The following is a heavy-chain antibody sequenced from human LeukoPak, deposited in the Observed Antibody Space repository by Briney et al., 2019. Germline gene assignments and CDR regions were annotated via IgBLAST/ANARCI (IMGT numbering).Heavy chain of an antibody. V-gene: IGHV3-21*01. D-gene: IGHD5-18*01. CDR1: GFTFKTYT. CDR2: VGRDGSI. Sequence: GGSLRLSCVASGFTFKTYTMNWVRQAPGKGLEWISCVGRDGSIHYADSVKGRFTISRDNAKNSLYLQMNSLRAEDTAVYYCARAFGYSYGYDDYWGQGTLVTVSS. J-gene: IGHJ4*02. CDR3: ARAFGYSYGYDDY.